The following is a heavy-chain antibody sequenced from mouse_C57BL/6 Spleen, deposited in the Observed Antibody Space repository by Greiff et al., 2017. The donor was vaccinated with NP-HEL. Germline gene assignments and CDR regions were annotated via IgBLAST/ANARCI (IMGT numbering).Heavy chain of an antibody. CDR1: GFTFSSYA. Sequence: EVKVVESGEGLVKPGGSLKLSCAASGFTFSSYAMSWVRQTPEKRLEWVAYISSGGDYIYYADTVKGRFTISRDNARNTLYLQMSSLKSEDTAMYYCTREGGSSYPYAMDYWGQGTSVTVSS. J-gene: IGHJ4*01. V-gene: IGHV5-9-1*02. CDR3: TREGGSSYPYAMDY. D-gene: IGHD1-1*01. CDR2: ISSGGDYI.